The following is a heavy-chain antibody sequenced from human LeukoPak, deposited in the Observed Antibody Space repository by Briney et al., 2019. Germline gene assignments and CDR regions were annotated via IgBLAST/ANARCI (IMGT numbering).Heavy chain of an antibody. CDR2: IYPGDSDA. Sequence: GDSLKISCLGSGYSFTSYWIGWLRQMPGKGLEWMGIIYPGDSDARYSPSFQGQVTISADKSSSTAYLQWSSLKASDTAMYYCARHADGSTGSYVIMRPSWDYWGQGTLVTVSS. V-gene: IGHV5-51*01. D-gene: IGHD1-26*01. CDR3: ARHADGSTGSYVIMRPSWDY. CDR1: GYSFTSYW. J-gene: IGHJ4*02.